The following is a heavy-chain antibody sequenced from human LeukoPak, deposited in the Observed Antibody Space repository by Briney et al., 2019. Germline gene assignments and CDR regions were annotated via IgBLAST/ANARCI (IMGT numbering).Heavy chain of an antibody. Sequence: GGSLRLSCAASGLTFSNYWIHWVRQAPGKGLVWVSRISSDGSRTSYADSVKGRFTISRDNAKNTLYLQMNSLRAEDTAVYYCGRDTGDGYNSYFDYWGQGTLVTVSS. J-gene: IGHJ4*02. CDR2: ISSDGSRT. V-gene: IGHV3-74*01. CDR1: GLTFSNYW. CDR3: GRDTGDGYNSYFDY. D-gene: IGHD5-24*01.